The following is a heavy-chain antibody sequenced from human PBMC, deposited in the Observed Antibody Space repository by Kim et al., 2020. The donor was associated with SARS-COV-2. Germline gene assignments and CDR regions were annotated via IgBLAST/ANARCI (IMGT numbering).Heavy chain of an antibody. CDR1: GFTFSSYG. Sequence: GGSLRLSCAASGFTFSSYGMHWVRQAPGKGLEWVAVISYDGSNKYYADSVKGRFTISRDNSKNTLYLQMNSLRAEDTAVYYCAKEKYGQQLADYWGQGTLVTVSS. D-gene: IGHD6-13*01. V-gene: IGHV3-30*18. CDR3: AKEKYGQQLADY. CDR2: ISYDGSNK. J-gene: IGHJ4*02.